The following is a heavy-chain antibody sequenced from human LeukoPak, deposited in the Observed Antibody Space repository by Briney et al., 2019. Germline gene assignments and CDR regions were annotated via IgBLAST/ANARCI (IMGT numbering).Heavy chain of an antibody. Sequence: GGSLRLSCAASGFTFSRSWMHWVRQAPGKGLVWVSRINDDESTTSYADSVKGRFTISRDNAKKTLFLQMNSLRAEDTGVYYCARGPAANSGNYYVGDYWGQGTLVTVSS. CDR2: INDDESTT. CDR1: GFTFSRSW. CDR3: ARGPAANSGNYYVGDY. J-gene: IGHJ4*02. V-gene: IGHV3-74*01. D-gene: IGHD1-26*01.